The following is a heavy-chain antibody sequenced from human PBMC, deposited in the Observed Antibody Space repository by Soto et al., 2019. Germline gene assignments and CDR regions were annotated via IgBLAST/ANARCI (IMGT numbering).Heavy chain of an antibody. CDR3: EREHGYSSSHPNTQRQIGWFDP. CDR1: GFTFIEYY. D-gene: IGHD6-6*01. Sequence: GGSLRLSCAASGFTFIEYYMSWVRQAPVKGLEWVSYISSSGSTIYYADSVKGRFTISRDNAKNSLYLQMNSLRAEDTAVYYCEREHGYSSSHPNTQRQIGWFDPWGQGTLVTVSS. V-gene: IGHV3-11*04. J-gene: IGHJ5*02. CDR2: ISSSGSTI.